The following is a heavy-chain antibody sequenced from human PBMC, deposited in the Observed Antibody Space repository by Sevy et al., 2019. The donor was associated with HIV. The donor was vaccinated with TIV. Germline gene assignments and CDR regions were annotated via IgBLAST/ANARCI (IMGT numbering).Heavy chain of an antibody. Sequence: GGSLRLSCVASGFTFSSYSMNWVRQAPGKGLEWVSYIWSSSSYIYYADSVKGRFTISRDNAKNSLYLQMNSLKVEDTAVYYCARDRTYGSFIDYWGQGTLVTVSS. CDR3: ARDRTYGSFIDY. D-gene: IGHD3-10*01. J-gene: IGHJ4*02. CDR1: GFTFSSYS. CDR2: IWSSSSYI. V-gene: IGHV3-21*05.